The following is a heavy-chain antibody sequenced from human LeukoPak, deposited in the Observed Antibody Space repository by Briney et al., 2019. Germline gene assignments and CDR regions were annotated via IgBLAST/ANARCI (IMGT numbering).Heavy chain of an antibody. CDR3: ARSAESNFDY. V-gene: IGHV4-59*11. D-gene: IGHD3-10*01. J-gene: IGHJ4*02. CDR2: IYNSWNT. CDR1: GGSISSHY. Sequence: SETLSLTCTVSGGSISSHYWSWIRQPPGKGLEWIGCIYNSWNTNYNPSLKSRVTISVDTSRNQFFLKLSSVTAADTAVYYCARSAESNFDYWGQGTLVAVSS.